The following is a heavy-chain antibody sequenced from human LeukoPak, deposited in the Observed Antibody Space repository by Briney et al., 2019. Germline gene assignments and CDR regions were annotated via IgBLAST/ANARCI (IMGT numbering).Heavy chain of an antibody. CDR1: GFTFSSYA. Sequence: GRSLRLSCAASGFTFSSYAMHWVRQAPGKGLEWVAVISYDGSNKYYADSVKGRFTISRDNSKNTLYLQMNSLRAEDTAVYYCARSYDSRGYYFDYWGQGTLVTVSS. D-gene: IGHD3-22*01. V-gene: IGHV3-30-3*01. J-gene: IGHJ4*02. CDR3: ARSYDSRGYYFDY. CDR2: ISYDGSNK.